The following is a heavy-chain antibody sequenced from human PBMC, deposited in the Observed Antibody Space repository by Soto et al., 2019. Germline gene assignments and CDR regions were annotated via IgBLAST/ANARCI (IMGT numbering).Heavy chain of an antibody. CDR1: GGTFSSYA. J-gene: IGHJ4*02. CDR2: IIPIFGTA. CDR3: ARFRRYYDFWSGRLYFDY. V-gene: IGHV1-69*13. D-gene: IGHD3-3*01. Sequence: GASVKVYCKASGGTFSSYAISWVRQAPGQGLEWMGGIIPIFGTANYAQKFQGRVTITADESTSTAYMELSSLRSEDTAVYYCARFRRYYDFWSGRLYFDYWGQGTLVTVSS.